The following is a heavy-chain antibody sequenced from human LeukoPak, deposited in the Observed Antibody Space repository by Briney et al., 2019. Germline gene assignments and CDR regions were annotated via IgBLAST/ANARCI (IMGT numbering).Heavy chain of an antibody. V-gene: IGHV4-39*07. D-gene: IGHD2-2*01. Sequence: SETLSLACTVSGDSISSANYYWGWVRQPPGKGLEWIGSIYFSGSTYYNPSLKSRVTISVETSKVQFSLKLSSVTAADTAVYYCARDSCSSTSCRKKFDNWGQGTLVTVSS. CDR2: IYFSGST. J-gene: IGHJ4*02. CDR1: GDSISSANYY. CDR3: ARDSCSSTSCRKKFDN.